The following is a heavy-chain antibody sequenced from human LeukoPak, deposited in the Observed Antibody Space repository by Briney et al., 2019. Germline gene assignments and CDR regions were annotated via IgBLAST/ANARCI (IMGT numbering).Heavy chain of an antibody. J-gene: IGHJ4*02. D-gene: IGHD3-10*01. V-gene: IGHV4-4*07. CDR3: ARDHYGSGSFDY. CDR1: GGSIISYY. CDR2: IYTSGST. Sequence: SGTLSLPCTVSGGSIISYYWSWMRQPAGKGLEWIGRIYTSGSTNYNPSLKSRVTMSVDTSKNQFSLKLSSVTAADTAVYYCARDHYGSGSFDYWGQGTLVTVS.